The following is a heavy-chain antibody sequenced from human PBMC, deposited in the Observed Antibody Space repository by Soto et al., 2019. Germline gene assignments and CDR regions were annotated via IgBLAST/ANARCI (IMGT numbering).Heavy chain of an antibody. V-gene: IGHV1-2*04. Sequence: GTSVKVSCEACGDSFTGYYMHCVRQAPGQGLEWMGWINPNSGGTNYAQKFQGWVTMTRDTSISTAYMELSRLRSDDTAVYYCARALTTGTTGDYYYMDVWGKGTTVTVSS. J-gene: IGHJ6*03. CDR3: ARALTTGTTGDYYYMDV. D-gene: IGHD1-1*01. CDR2: INPNSGGT. CDR1: GDSFTGYY.